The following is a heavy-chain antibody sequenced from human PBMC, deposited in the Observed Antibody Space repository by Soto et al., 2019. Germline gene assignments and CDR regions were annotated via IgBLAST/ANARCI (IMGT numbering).Heavy chain of an antibody. J-gene: IGHJ6*02. CDR2: IIPLFRTP. Sequence: QVQLVQSGAEVKEPGSSVKVSCQASGGTFSSYALSWVRQAPGQGLEWMGGIIPLFRTPDYAQKFQGRVTITADESTSTAYVELSSLRSEDTAIYYCARDNGRPQLGGNYYYITDVWGQGTTITVSS. CDR3: ARDNGRPQLGGNYYYITDV. CDR1: GGTFSSYA. V-gene: IGHV1-69*12. D-gene: IGHD3-3*02.